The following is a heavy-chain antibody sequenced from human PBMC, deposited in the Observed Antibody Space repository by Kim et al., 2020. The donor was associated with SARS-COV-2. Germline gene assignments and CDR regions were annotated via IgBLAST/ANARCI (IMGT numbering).Heavy chain of an antibody. V-gene: IGHV4-59*01. CDR1: GGSISSYY. CDR3: ASSPRIAAAGFDY. D-gene: IGHD6-13*01. J-gene: IGHJ4*02. Sequence: SETLSLTCTVSGGSISSYYWSWIRQPPGKGLEWIGYIYYSGSTNYNPSLKSRVTISVDTSKNQFSLKLSSVTAADTAVYYCASSPRIAAAGFDYWGQGTLVTVSS. CDR2: IYYSGST.